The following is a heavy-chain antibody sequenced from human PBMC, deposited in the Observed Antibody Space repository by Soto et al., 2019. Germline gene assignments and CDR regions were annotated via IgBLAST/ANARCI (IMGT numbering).Heavy chain of an antibody. Sequence: SETLSLTCTVSGGSISNYYWNWIRQPAGKGLEWVGLVFGGGRTKYNPSLKSRVTVSVDTSKNQFSLKLNSVTAADTAVYYCVRSVPAATWAYNGMDVWGQGTTVTVSS. D-gene: IGHD2-15*01. V-gene: IGHV4-4*07. J-gene: IGHJ6*02. CDR3: VRSVPAATWAYNGMDV. CDR1: GGSISNYY. CDR2: VFGGGRT.